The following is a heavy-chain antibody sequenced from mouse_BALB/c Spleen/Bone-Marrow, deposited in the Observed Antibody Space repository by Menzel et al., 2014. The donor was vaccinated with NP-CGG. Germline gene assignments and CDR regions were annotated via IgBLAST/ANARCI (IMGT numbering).Heavy chain of an antibody. CDR3: ARPGYYGYQDV. CDR1: GFDFSGYW. D-gene: IGHD1-2*01. CDR2: INPDSSTI. Sequence: DVKLQESGGGLVQPGGSLKLSCAASGFDFSGYWMTWVRQAPGKGLEWIGEINPDSSTINYTPSLKDKFIISRDNAKNALYLQMSKVRSEGTALYYCARPGYYGYQDVWGAGTTVTVSS. J-gene: IGHJ1*01. V-gene: IGHV4-1*02.